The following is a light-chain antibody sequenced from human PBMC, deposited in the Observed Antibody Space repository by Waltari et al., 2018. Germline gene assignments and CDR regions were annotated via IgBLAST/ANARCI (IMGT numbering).Light chain of an antibody. J-gene: IGLJ3*02. CDR3: SSWDDTLGVLL. V-gene: IGLV1-47*01. Sequence: QSILTQPSSASGTPGPPVTIPFSGGTSTSARNFVYWYPAVPGTAPKLLIVRNNQRPSGVSARFSGSKSGTSASLVIGGLRSEDEGTYFCSSWDDTLGVLLFGGGTKLTVL. CDR2: RNN. CDR1: TSTSARNF.